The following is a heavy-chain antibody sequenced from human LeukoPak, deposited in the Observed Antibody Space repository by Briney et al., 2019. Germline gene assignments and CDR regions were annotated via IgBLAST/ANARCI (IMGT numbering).Heavy chain of an antibody. CDR1: GFLFDDYA. CDR2: ISGDGVSS. Sequence: PGGSLRISCAASGFLFDDYAMHWVGQFPGRGLEWFSLISGDGVSSFYADSVRGRFTISRDNNNNSLSLQMYSLTTEDTAFYYCAREQFSHTSNYFDNWGQGILVTVSS. D-gene: IGHD5-24*01. CDR3: AREQFSHTSNYFDN. J-gene: IGHJ4*02. V-gene: IGHV3-43*02.